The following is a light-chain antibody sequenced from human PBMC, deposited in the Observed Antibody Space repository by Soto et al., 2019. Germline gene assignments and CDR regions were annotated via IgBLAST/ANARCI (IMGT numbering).Light chain of an antibody. V-gene: IGLV2-11*01. CDR3: QSYDSTNVV. J-gene: IGLJ3*02. Sequence: QSALIQPPSVSGSPGQSVTISCTGTTSDVGSYGYVSWYQQHPGTVPKPMIYNVNSRPSGVPNGFSGSKSGNTASMTISGLQAEDEADYYCQSYDSTNVVFGGGTKLTVL. CDR1: TSDVGSYGY. CDR2: NVN.